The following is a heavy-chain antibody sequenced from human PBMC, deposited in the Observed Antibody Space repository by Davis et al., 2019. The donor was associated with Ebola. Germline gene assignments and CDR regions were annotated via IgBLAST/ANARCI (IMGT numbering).Heavy chain of an antibody. CDR3: ARGQRLSEY. V-gene: IGHV3-30*04. J-gene: IGHJ4*02. CDR2: ASHDGSTT. CDR1: GFPFSNYA. Sequence: PGGSLRLSCAASGFPFSNYAMHWVRQTPDKGLEWVAVASHDGSTTYYEDSVKGRFTISRDNSKNTVYLQMNSLRADDTAVYYCARGQRLSEYWGLGTLVTVSS.